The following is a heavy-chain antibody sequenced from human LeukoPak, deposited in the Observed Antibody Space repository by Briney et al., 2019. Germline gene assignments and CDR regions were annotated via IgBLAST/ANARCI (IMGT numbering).Heavy chain of an antibody. D-gene: IGHD3-9*01. Sequence: SETLSLTCTVSGGSISDYYWSWIRQPPGKGLEWVAYLYYSGSTVYNPSLKSRVTISVDTSKKQISLKLSSVTAADSAVYYCVRRVRYFGQNDYWGQGTLVTVSS. CDR2: LYYSGST. V-gene: IGHV4-59*08. CDR3: VRRVRYFGQNDY. J-gene: IGHJ4*02. CDR1: GGSISDYY.